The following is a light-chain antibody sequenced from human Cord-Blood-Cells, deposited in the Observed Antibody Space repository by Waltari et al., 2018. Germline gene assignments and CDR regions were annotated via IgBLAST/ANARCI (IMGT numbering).Light chain of an antibody. CDR3: QQYNNWPYT. J-gene: IGKJ2*01. CDR2: GAS. V-gene: IGKV3-15*01. Sequence: EIVMTQSPATLSVSPGDRATLSCRASQSVSSNLAWYQQKPGQPPRLLIYGASTRATGIPARFSGSGSGTEFTLTISSLQSEDFAVYYCQQYNNWPYTFSQGTKLEIK. CDR1: QSVSSN.